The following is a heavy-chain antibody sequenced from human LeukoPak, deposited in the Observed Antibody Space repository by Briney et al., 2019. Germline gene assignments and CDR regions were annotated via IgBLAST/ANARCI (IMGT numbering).Heavy chain of an antibody. CDR3: ARVITSYYDFWSGWDPPTGWFDP. V-gene: IGHV3-74*01. D-gene: IGHD3-3*01. Sequence: PGGSLRLSCAASGFTFSNYWMYWVRQAPGKGLVWVSRINGDGSSTTYADSVKGRFTISRDNAKNSLYLQMNSLRAEDTAVYYCARVITSYYDFWSGWDPPTGWFDPWGQGTLVTVSS. J-gene: IGHJ5*02. CDR1: GFTFSNYW. CDR2: INGDGSST.